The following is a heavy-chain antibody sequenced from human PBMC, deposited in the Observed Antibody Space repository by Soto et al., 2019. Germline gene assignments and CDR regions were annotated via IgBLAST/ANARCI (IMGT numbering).Heavy chain of an antibody. V-gene: IGHV1-2*04. CDR1: GYTFTGYY. Sequence: GASVKVSCKASGYTFTGYYMHWVRQAPGQGLEWMGWINPNSGGTNYAQKFQGWVTMTRDTSISTAYMELSRLRSDDTAVYYCARDFNPIPGYCSGGSCYSDRYYYYYGMDVWGQGTTVTVSS. J-gene: IGHJ6*02. CDR2: INPNSGGT. CDR3: ARDFNPIPGYCSGGSCYSDRYYYYYGMDV. D-gene: IGHD2-15*01.